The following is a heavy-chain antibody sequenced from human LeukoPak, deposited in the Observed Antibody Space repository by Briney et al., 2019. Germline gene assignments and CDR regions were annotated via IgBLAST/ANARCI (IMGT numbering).Heavy chain of an antibody. CDR1: GYTFTSYA. CDR2: INTNTGNP. V-gene: IGHV7-4-1*02. Sequence: ASVKVSCKASGYTFTSYAMNWVRQAPGQGLEWMGWINTNTGNPTYAQGFTGRFVFSLDTSVSTAYLQISGLKAEDTAVYYCAREVWFGEGSQRHAFDIWGQGTMVTVSS. D-gene: IGHD3-10*01. J-gene: IGHJ3*02. CDR3: AREVWFGEGSQRHAFDI.